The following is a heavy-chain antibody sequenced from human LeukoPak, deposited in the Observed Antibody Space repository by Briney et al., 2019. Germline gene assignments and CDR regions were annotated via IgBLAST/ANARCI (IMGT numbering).Heavy chain of an antibody. CDR1: GFTVSSNY. Sequence: GGSLRLSCAASGFTVSSNYMSWVRQAPGKGLEWVSAIYSGGSTYYADSVKGRFTISRDNSKNTLYLQMNSLRAEDTAVYYCARDHGGNYLDYWGQGTLVTVSS. D-gene: IGHD4-23*01. CDR2: IYSGGST. CDR3: ARDHGGNYLDY. J-gene: IGHJ4*02. V-gene: IGHV3-66*02.